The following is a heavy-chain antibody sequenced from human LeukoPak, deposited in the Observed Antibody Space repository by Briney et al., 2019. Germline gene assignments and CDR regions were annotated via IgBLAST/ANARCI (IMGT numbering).Heavy chain of an antibody. V-gene: IGHV1-18*01. CDR2: ISAYNGNT. Sequence: ASVKVSCKASGYTFTNYGISWVRQAPGQGLEWMGWISAYNGNTNYAQKLQGRVTMTTDTSTSTAYMELRSLRSDDTAVYYCTRDLGQWLLQGIFFDYWGQGTLVTVSS. CDR3: TRDLGQWLLQGIFFDY. J-gene: IGHJ4*02. CDR1: GYTFTNYG. D-gene: IGHD5-12*01.